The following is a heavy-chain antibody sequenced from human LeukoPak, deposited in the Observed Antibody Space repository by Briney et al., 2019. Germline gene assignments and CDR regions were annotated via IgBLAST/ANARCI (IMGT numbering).Heavy chain of an antibody. J-gene: IGHJ4*02. D-gene: IGHD4-17*01. V-gene: IGHV5-51*01. CDR1: GYSFTYW. CDR2: IYSGDSHT. CDR3: ASARHGDYVWDY. Sequence: GESLKVSCKGSGYSFTYWIGWVRQMPGKGLEWMGIIYSGDSHTKYSPSFQGRVTISADKSISTAYLQWSSLEASDTAMYYCASARHGDYVWDYWGQGTLVTVSS.